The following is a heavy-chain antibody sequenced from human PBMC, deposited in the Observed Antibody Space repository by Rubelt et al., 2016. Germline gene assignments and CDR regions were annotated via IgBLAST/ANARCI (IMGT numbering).Heavy chain of an antibody. Sequence: DINWVRQATGQGLEWMGWMNPNSGNTGYAHKFQGRVTMTRDTSISTAYMQLSSLRSDDTAVDYCARDGKFDPWGQGTLVFVSS. J-gene: IGHJ5*02. CDR3: ARDGKFDP. CDR1: D. V-gene: IGHV1-8*01. CDR2: MNPNSGNT.